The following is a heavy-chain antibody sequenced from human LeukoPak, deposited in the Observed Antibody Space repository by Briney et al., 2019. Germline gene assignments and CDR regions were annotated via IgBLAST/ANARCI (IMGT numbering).Heavy chain of an antibody. Sequence: SETLSLTCTVSGGSISSYYGSWIRQPPGKGLERIGYIYYSGSTNYNPSLKSRVTISVDTSKNQFSLKLSSVTAADTAVYYCVASSSGWYYFDYWGQGTLVTVSS. J-gene: IGHJ4*02. CDR1: GGSISSYY. D-gene: IGHD6-19*01. CDR3: VASSSGWYYFDY. CDR2: IYYSGST. V-gene: IGHV4-59*01.